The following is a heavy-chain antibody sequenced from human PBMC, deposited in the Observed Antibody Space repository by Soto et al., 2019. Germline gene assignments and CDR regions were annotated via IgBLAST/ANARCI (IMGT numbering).Heavy chain of an antibody. CDR2: ISDSGCS. D-gene: IGHD3-9*01. V-gene: IGHV4-31*03. CDR3: ARTTFYDIFTAYYSLFDY. Sequence: TSETLSLTCTVSGGSISSGRFYWSWIRQHPGKGLEWIGHISDSGCSYYNPSLESRVTISVDTSKNQFSLKLSAVTAADTAVYFCARTTFYDIFTAYYSLFDYWGQGTMVTVSS. J-gene: IGHJ4*02. CDR1: GGSISSGRFY.